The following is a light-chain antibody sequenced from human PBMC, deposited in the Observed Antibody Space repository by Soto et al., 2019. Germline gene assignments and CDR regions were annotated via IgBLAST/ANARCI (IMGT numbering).Light chain of an antibody. V-gene: IGLV2-8*01. CDR1: SSDVGGYDY. J-gene: IGLJ3*02. CDR2: EVT. Sequence: QSALTQPPSASGSPGQSVTISCTGTSSDVGGYDYVSWYQQHPGKAPKLMIYEVTIRPSGVSDRFSGSKSGNTASLTVSGLQAEDEADYYCAAWDDSLTGRVFGGGTQLTVL. CDR3: AAWDDSLTGRV.